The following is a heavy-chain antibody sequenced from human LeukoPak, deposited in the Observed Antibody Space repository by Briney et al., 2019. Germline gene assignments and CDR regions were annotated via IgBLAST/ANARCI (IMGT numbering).Heavy chain of an antibody. CDR2: IRYDGSNK. J-gene: IGHJ4*02. D-gene: IGHD4/OR15-4a*01. V-gene: IGHV3-30*02. CDR1: GFTFSSYG. CDR3: AKDVRRVPPY. Sequence: PGGSLRLSCAASGFTFSSYGMHWVRQAPGKGLEWVAFIRYDGSNKYYADSVKGRFTISRDNSKKTLYLQMNSLRAEDTAVYYCAKDVRRVPPYWGQGTLVTVSS.